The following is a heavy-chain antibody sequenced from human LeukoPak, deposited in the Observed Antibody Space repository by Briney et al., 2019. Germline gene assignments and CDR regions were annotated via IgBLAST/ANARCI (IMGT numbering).Heavy chain of an antibody. D-gene: IGHD2-2*01. CDR3: ARDPREGVVVPAASFDP. J-gene: IGHJ5*02. V-gene: IGHV1-2*02. CDR1: GYTFTGYY. CDR2: VNPNSGGT. Sequence: ASVKVSCKASGYTFTGYYMHWVRQAPGQGLEWMGWVNPNSGGTNYAQKFQGRVTMTRDTSISTAYMELSRLRSDDTAVYYCARDPREGVVVPAASFDPWGPGTLVTVSS.